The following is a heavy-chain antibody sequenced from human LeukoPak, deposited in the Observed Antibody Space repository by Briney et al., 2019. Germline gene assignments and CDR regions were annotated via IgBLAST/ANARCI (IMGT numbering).Heavy chain of an antibody. CDR3: ARGSGYCY. CDR1: GGSFSGYY. D-gene: IGHD3-22*01. J-gene: IGHJ4*02. Sequence: SETLSLTCAVYGGSFSGYYWSWIRQPPGKGLEWIGEINHSGSTNYNPSLKSRVTISVDTSKNQFSLKLSSVTAADTAVYYCARGSGYCYWGQGTLVTVSS. V-gene: IGHV4-34*01. CDR2: INHSGST.